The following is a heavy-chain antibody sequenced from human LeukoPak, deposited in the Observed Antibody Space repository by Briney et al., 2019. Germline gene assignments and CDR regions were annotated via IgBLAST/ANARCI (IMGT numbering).Heavy chain of an antibody. J-gene: IGHJ4*02. V-gene: IGHV3-21*01. CDR3: ARDRRLQLWSPAGFDY. CDR2: ISSSGVYI. CDR1: GFTFNMYT. Sequence: GGSLRLSCAASGFTFNMYTMNWVCQAPGKGLEWVSSISSSGVYIYYADSVKGRFTISRDNAKNSLYLQMNSLRADDTAVYYCARDRRLQLWSPAGFDYWGQGTLVTASS. D-gene: IGHD5-18*01.